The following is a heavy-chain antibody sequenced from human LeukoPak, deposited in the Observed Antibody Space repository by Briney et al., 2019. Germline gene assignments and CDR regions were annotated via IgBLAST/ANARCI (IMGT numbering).Heavy chain of an antibody. CDR3: AREYSIAVAGPTFDY. V-gene: IGHV3-7*01. CDR2: IKQDRSEK. Sequence: GGSLRLSCAASGLTFSSYWMSWVRQAPGKGLEWVANIKQDRSEKYYVDSVKGRFTISRDNAKNSLYLQMNSLRAEDTAVYYCAREYSIAVAGPTFDYWGQGTLVTVSS. J-gene: IGHJ4*02. CDR1: GLTFSSYW. D-gene: IGHD6-19*01.